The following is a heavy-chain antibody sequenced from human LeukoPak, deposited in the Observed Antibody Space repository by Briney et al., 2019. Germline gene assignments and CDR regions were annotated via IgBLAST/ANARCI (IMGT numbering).Heavy chain of an antibody. CDR2: ISYDGSNK. CDR3: ARDIRDGPHNSNYFDY. D-gene: IGHD5-24*01. Sequence: GGSLRLSCAASGFTFSSYAMHWVRQAPGKGLEWVAVISYDGSNKYYADSVKGRFTISRDNSKNTLYLQMNSLRAEDTAVYYCARDIRDGPHNSNYFDYWGQGTLVTVSS. CDR1: GFTFSSYA. V-gene: IGHV3-30*04. J-gene: IGHJ4*02.